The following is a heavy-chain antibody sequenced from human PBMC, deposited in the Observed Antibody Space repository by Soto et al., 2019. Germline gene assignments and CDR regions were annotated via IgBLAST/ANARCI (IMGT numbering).Heavy chain of an antibody. D-gene: IGHD2-2*01. V-gene: IGHV4-59*12. Sequence: PSETLSLTCTVSGGSISSYYWSWIRQPPGKRLEWIGYIYYRGNTNYNPSLKSRVTISVDRSKNQFSLKLSSVTAADTAVYYCARIVLVPAAMFGSGWFDPWGQGTLVTVSS. CDR3: ARIVLVPAAMFGSGWFDP. CDR1: GGSISSYY. J-gene: IGHJ5*02. CDR2: IYYRGNT.